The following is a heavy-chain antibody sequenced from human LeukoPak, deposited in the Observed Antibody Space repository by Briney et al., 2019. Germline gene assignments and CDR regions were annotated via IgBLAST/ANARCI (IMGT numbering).Heavy chain of an antibody. J-gene: IGHJ4*02. CDR2: INQGGGVK. V-gene: IGHV3-7*02. CDR3: ARFGYSGWNLEN. Sequence: GGSLRLSCAASGFSFRDFWMTWVRQAPGKGLEWVANINQGGGVKYYVDSVKGRFNISRDDTESSLYVQMNSLRDEDTAVYYCARFGYSGWNLENWGQGTLVTVSS. CDR1: GFSFRDFW. D-gene: IGHD5-12*01.